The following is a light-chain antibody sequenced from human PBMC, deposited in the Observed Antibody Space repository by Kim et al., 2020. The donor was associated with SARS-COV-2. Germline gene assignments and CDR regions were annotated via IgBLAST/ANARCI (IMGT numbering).Light chain of an antibody. J-gene: IGLJ1*01. V-gene: IGLV2-14*03. CDR1: SRDVGGYNS. CDR3: MSYRRGSTYV. Sequence: GQPMPISCTGTSRDVGGYNSVSWYQQHPGKAPKLMIFDVSNRPSGVSNRFSGSKSGNTASLTISGLQAEDEADYYCMSYRRGSTYVFGSGTKVTVL. CDR2: DVS.